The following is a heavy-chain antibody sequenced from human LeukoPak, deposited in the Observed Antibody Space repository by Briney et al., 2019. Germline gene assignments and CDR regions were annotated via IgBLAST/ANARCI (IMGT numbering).Heavy chain of an antibody. J-gene: IGHJ4*02. CDR3: ARGTRNWYAIY. CDR2: IFRSGST. CDR1: GDSISSSIYF. D-gene: IGHD1-20*01. Sequence: PSETLSLTCAVSGDSISSSIYFWGWIRQPPGKGLEWIGTIFRSGSTSYNPSLKSRLTISVDTSENQFSLKLNSVTAADTAVYYCARGTRNWYAIYWGQGILVTVSS. V-gene: IGHV4-39*07.